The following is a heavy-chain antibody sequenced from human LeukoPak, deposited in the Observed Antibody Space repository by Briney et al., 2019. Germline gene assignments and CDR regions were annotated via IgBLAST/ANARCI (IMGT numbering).Heavy chain of an antibody. J-gene: IGHJ4*02. Sequence: PGGSLRLSCAASGFTFSDYGMHWVRQAPGKGLEWVAVIWYDGSNIYYADSVKGRFTISRDNSRNTLYLQMNSLRAEDTAVYYCARSFDCWGQGTQVTVSS. CDR2: IWYDGSNI. CDR1: GFTFSDYG. V-gene: IGHV3-33*01. CDR3: ARSFDC.